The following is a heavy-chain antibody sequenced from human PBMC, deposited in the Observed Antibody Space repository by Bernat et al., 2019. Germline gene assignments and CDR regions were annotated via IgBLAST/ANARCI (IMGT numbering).Heavy chain of an antibody. D-gene: IGHD3-16*01. J-gene: IGHJ6*02. CDR3: ARVSFMITFGGVENGMDV. Sequence: QVQLVESGGGVVQPGRSLRLSCAASGFTFSSYAMHWVRQAPGKGLEWVAVISYDGSNKYYADSVKGRFTISRHNSKNTLYLQMNSLRAEDTAVYYCARVSFMITFGGVENGMDVWGQGTMVTVSS. CDR2: ISYDGSNK. CDR1: GFTFSSYA. V-gene: IGHV3-30-3*01.